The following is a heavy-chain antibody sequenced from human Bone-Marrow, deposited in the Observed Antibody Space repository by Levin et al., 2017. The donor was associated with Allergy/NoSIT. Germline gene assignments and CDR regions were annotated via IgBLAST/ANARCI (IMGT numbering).Heavy chain of an antibody. CDR3: ARTRYYGRDY. Sequence: PSETLSLTCTVSGDSIGTDDYYWSWIRQPPGKGLEWIGYIYHTGSTSYNPSLKSRVIISLGTSRTQFSLKLTSVTAADTAVYYCARTRYYGRDYWGQGTLVTVSS. CDR1: GDSIGTDDYY. CDR2: IYHTGST. V-gene: IGHV4-30-4*01. D-gene: IGHD4-17*01. J-gene: IGHJ4*02.